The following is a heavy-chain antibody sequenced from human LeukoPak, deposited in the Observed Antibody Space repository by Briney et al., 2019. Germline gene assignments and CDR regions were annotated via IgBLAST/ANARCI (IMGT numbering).Heavy chain of an antibody. CDR1: GYTFTGYY. J-gene: IGHJ3*02. CDR3: AREGCSSTSCPYPNAFDI. D-gene: IGHD2-2*01. V-gene: IGHV1-2*02. CDR2: INPNSGGT. Sequence: ASVKVSCKASGYTFTGYYMHWVRQAPGQGLEWMGWINPNSGGTNYAQKFQGRVTMTRDTSISTAYMELSRLRSDDTAVYYCAREGCSSTSCPYPNAFDIWGQGTMVTVSS.